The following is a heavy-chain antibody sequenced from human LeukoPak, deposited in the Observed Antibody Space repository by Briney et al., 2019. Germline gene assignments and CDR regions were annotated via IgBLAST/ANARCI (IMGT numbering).Heavy chain of an antibody. V-gene: IGHV3-21*01. CDR1: GFTCSSYA. D-gene: IGHD1-26*01. CDR3: ARRGATFIFDY. Sequence: GGSLRRSCAASGFTCSSYAMSWLRQAPGQGLEWVSSISSSSSYIYYADSVKGRFTISRDNAKNSLYLQMNSLRAEDTAVYYFARRGATFIFDYWGQGTLVTVSS. J-gene: IGHJ4*02. CDR2: ISSSSSYI.